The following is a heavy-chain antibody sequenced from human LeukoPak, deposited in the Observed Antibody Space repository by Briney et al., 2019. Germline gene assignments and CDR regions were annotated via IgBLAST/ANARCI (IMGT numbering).Heavy chain of an antibody. CDR2: ISSSSSYI. Sequence: AGGSLRLSCAASGFTFSSYSMNWVRQAPGKGLEWVSSISSSSSYIYYADSVKGRFTISRDNAKNSLYLQMNSLRAEDTAVYYCARDAVANPDFHYGGQGTLVTVSS. V-gene: IGHV3-21*01. J-gene: IGHJ4*02. CDR1: GFTFSSYS. CDR3: ARDAVANPDFHY. D-gene: IGHD2-21*01.